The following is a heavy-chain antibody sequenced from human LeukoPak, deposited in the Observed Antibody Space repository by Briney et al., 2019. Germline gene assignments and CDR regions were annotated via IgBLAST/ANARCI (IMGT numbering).Heavy chain of an antibody. CDR3: ARGNYDFWSGSPRRFDFAFDI. J-gene: IGHJ3*02. D-gene: IGHD3-3*01. Sequence: SETLSLTCAVYGGSFSGYYWSWIRQPPGKGLEWIGEINHSGSTNYNPSLKRRVTISVDTSKNQFSLKLSSVTAADTAVYYCARGNYDFWSGSPRRFDFAFDIWGQGTMVTVSS. V-gene: IGHV4-34*01. CDR1: GGSFSGYY. CDR2: INHSGST.